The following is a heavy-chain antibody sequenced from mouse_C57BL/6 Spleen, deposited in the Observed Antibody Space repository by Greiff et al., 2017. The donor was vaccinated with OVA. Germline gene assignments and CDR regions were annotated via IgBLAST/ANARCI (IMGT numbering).Heavy chain of an antibody. CDR1: GYTFTDYY. J-gene: IGHJ4*01. Sequence: EVQLQQSGPELVKPGASVKISCKASGYTFTDYYMNWVKQSHGKSLEWIGDINPNNGGTSYNQKFKGKATLTVDKSSSTAYMELRSLTSEDSAVYYCARSYGNRDMDYWGQGTSVTVSS. CDR2: INPNNGGT. CDR3: ARSYGNRDMDY. V-gene: IGHV1-26*01. D-gene: IGHD2-1*01.